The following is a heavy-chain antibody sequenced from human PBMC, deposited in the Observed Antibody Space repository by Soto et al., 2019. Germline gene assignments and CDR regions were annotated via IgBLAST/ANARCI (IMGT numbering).Heavy chain of an antibody. D-gene: IGHD3-3*01. CDR1: GVTFSSYS. CDR2: ISSSSSYI. Sequence: GGSLRLSCAASGVTFSSYSMNLVRQAPGKGLEWVSSISSSSSYIYYADSVKGRFTISRDNAKNSLYLQMNSLRAEDTAVYYCARNDFWSGYPPPSFDYWGQGTLVTVSS. CDR3: ARNDFWSGYPPPSFDY. J-gene: IGHJ4*02. V-gene: IGHV3-21*01.